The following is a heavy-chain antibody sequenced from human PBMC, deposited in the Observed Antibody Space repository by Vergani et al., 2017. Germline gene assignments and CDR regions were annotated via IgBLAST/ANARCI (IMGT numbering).Heavy chain of an antibody. Sequence: QVQLQQWGAGLLKPSETLSLTCAVYGGSFSGYYWSWIRQPPGKGLEWIGEINHSGSTNYHPSLKSRVTISVDTSKHQFSLKLSSVTAAVTAVYYCASERPISSIAGTKQRAHYYMDVWGKGTTVTVSS. CDR3: ASERPISSIAGTKQRAHYYMDV. D-gene: IGHD1-7*01. CDR1: GGSFSGYY. J-gene: IGHJ6*03. V-gene: IGHV4-34*01. CDR2: INHSGST.